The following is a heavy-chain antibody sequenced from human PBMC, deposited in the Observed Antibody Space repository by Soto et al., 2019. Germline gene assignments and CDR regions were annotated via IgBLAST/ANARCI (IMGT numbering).Heavy chain of an antibody. J-gene: IGHJ4*02. V-gene: IGHV4-59*01. CDR1: GDSTVNSY. D-gene: IGHD5-12*01. CDR2: LSYNGGT. CDR3: AREGSYSAYNFAHGIQLWSFDF. Sequence: SETLSLTCTVSGDSTVNSYWSWIRQAPGKGPEWLGYLSYNGGTNHNPSLQGRATMSVDTAQNQVSLNLNSVTAADTAVYYCAREGSYSAYNFAHGIQLWSFDFWGQGALVPVS.